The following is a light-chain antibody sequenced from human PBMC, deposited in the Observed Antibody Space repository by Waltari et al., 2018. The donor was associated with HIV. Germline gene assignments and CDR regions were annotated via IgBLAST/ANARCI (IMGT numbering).Light chain of an antibody. J-gene: IGLJ1*01. CDR2: EVS. CDR3: SSYTSTSTGV. CDR1: RGYVGGHNY. V-gene: IGLV2-14*01. Sequence: QSPLPQPASVSGSTGQPITLACPGTRGYVGGHNYVSWYQQPPDKAPKFMIYEVSNRPAGVSKRCSGSKSGNTASLTISGLQAEDGADYYCSSYTSTSTGVFGTGTKVTVL.